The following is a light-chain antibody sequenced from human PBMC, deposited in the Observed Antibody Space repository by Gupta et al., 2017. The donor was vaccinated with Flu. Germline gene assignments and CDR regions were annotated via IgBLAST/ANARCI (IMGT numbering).Light chain of an antibody. V-gene: IGLV1-51*02. J-gene: IGLJ3*02. Sequence: KVTIASTGISSNIGNNYVFWYQHLTGAAPKLLIFENNKRPTGIPDRFSGAKSGTSATVGITGLQTGDEADYYCGTWDNSLSAGVFGGGTKLTVL. CDR1: SSNIGNNY. CDR3: GTWDNSLSAGV. CDR2: ENN.